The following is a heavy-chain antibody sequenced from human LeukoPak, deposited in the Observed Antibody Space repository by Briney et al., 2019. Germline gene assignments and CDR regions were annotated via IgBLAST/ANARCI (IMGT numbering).Heavy chain of an antibody. CDR2: IYHSGS. Sequence: PSETLSLTCAVHGGSFSDYYWGWIRQPPGKGLEWIGSIYHSGSMYASLKSRVTISVDTSKNQFSLKMSSVTAADTAVYYCARHATSSTSGPPYDYWGQGTLVTVSS. V-gene: IGHV4-34*01. CDR1: GGSFSDYY. CDR3: ARHATSSTSGPPYDY. J-gene: IGHJ4*02. D-gene: IGHD5-24*01.